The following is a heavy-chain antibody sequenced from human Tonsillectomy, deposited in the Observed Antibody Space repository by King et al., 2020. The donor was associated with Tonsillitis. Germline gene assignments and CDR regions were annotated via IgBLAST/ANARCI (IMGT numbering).Heavy chain of an antibody. J-gene: IGHJ5*02. D-gene: IGHD1-1*01. CDR1: GGSISSSNW. V-gene: IGHV4-4*02. CDR3: ARLVTAIEATVKEENNWFDP. Sequence: QLQESGPGLVKPSGTLSLTCAVSGGSISSSNWWSWVRQPPGKGLEWIGEIYHSGSTNYNPSLKSRVTISVDNSKNQFSLKLTSVTAADTAVYYCARLVTAIEATVKEENNWFDPWGQEPWSPSPQ. CDR2: IYHSGST.